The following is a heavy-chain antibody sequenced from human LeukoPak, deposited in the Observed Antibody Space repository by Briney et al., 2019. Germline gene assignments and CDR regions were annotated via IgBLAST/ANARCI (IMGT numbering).Heavy chain of an antibody. J-gene: IGHJ4*02. V-gene: IGHV4-34*01. CDR1: GGSFSGYY. D-gene: IGHD3-22*01. CDR3: ARGRYYFDSSGYDY. Sequence: PSETLSLTCGVSGGSFSGYYWTWVRQPPGKGLEWIGEILHDGSSDYRPSLRGRVTMSVDTSKYQVSLKVTSVTAADTGVYYCARGRYYFDSSGYDYWGQGSLVIVSS. CDR2: ILHDGSS.